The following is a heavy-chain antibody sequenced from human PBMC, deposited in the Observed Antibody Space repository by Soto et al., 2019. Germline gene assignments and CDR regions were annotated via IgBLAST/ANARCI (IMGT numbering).Heavy chain of an antibody. CDR3: AKDVGSYYYDKSAYLYDY. CDR2: ISWNSATL. CDR1: VFIFEDFA. V-gene: IGHV3-9*01. J-gene: IGHJ4*02. Sequence: PGGSLLLSCVCSVFIFEDFAMNWVRQVPGKGLDWVSGISWNSATLAYADSVKGRFIVSRDNAKNILYLQMNSLRPEDAALYYCAKDVGSYYYDKSAYLYDYWGQGTMVTVSS. D-gene: IGHD3-22*01.